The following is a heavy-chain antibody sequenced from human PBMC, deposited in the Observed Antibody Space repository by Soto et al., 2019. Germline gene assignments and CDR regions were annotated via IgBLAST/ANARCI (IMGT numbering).Heavy chain of an antibody. CDR3: ARSSSSSGP. D-gene: IGHD6-6*01. J-gene: IGHJ1*01. Sequence: EVHLLESGGSLVQPGGSLRLSCAASGFTFSSYAMSWVRQGPGKGLEWVSAISDSGGTTYYADSVKGRFTISRDNSKSTLYMQMNSLRDEDTAIYYCARSSSSSGPWGQGTLGTVSS. V-gene: IGHV3-23*01. CDR2: ISDSGGTT. CDR1: GFTFSSYA.